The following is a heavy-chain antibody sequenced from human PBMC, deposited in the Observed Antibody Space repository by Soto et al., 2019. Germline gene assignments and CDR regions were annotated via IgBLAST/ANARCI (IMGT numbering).Heavy chain of an antibody. CDR2: ISAYNGNT. V-gene: IGHV1-18*01. CDR1: GYTFTSYG. Sequence: QVQLVQSGAEVKKPGASVKVSCKASGYTFTSYGISWVRQAPGQGLEWMGWISAYNGNTNYAQKLQGRVTMTTDTSTSIPYRELGSLRSEDTAVYYCARDRDYYDSSGSQAYYGMDVWGQGTTVTVSS. D-gene: IGHD3-22*01. CDR3: ARDRDYYDSSGSQAYYGMDV. J-gene: IGHJ6*02.